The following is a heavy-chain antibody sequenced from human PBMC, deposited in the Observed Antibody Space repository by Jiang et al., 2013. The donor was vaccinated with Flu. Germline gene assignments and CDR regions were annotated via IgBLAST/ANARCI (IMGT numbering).Heavy chain of an antibody. Sequence: SGAEVKKPGSSVKISCKASGDTFNNYAFSWVRQAPGQGLEWMGALIPMFGTPNNAQKFQGRVTITADESTSTVYMELSSLTSQDTAVYYCAVPPXTSCSSGVCSAPYFGQWGQG. V-gene: IGHV1-69*01. D-gene: IGHD2-15*01. CDR3: AVPPXTSCSSGVCSAPYFGQ. J-gene: IGHJ1*01. CDR2: LIPMFGTP. CDR1: GDTFNNYA.